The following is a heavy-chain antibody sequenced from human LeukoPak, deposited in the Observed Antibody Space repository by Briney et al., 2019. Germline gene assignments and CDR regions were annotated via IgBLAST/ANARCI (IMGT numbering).Heavy chain of an antibody. CDR3: TSPAAATGGAFDI. J-gene: IGHJ3*02. D-gene: IGHD6-13*01. V-gene: IGHV3-73*01. CDR1: GFTFSGSA. Sequence: GGPLRLSCAASGFTFSGSAMHWVRQASGKGLEWVGRIRSKANSYATAYAASVKGRFTISRDDSKNTAYLQMNSLKTEDTAVYYCTSPAAATGGAFDIWGQGTMVTVSS. CDR2: IRSKANSYAT.